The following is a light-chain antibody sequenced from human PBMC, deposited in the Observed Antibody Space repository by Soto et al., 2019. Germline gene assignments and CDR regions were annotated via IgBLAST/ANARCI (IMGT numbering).Light chain of an antibody. CDR3: QQYNGFWT. V-gene: IGKV1-5*03. CDR1: QSISDL. CDR2: EAS. J-gene: IGKJ1*01. Sequence: DIQMTQSPSTLSASVGDRVTITCRASQSISDLLAWYQQKPGKAPKLLIYEASNLKSGVPSRFSGSGSGTEYTLTISSLQPDDFASYHCQQYNGFWTFGQGTKVEIK.